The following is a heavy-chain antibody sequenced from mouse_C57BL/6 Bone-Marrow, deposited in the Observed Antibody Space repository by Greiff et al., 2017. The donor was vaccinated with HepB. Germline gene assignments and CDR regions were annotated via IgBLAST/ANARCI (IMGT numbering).Heavy chain of an antibody. Sequence: EVKVVESGGGLVQPKGSLKLSCAASGFTFNTYAMHWVRQAPGKGLEWVARIRSKSSNYATYYADSVKDRFTISRDDSQSMLYLQMNNLKTEDTAMYYCVRDRYYYGSSPHWYFDVWGTGTTVTVSS. V-gene: IGHV10-3*01. CDR1: GFTFNTYA. J-gene: IGHJ1*03. CDR2: IRSKSSNYAT. D-gene: IGHD1-1*01. CDR3: VRDRYYYGSSPHWYFDV.